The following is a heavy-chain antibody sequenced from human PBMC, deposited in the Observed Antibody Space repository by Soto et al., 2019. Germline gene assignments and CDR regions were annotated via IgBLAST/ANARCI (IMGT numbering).Heavy chain of an antibody. Sequence: GGSLRLSCAASGFTFSDYYMSWIRQAPGKGLEWVSYISSSGSTIYYADSVKGRFTISRDNAKKSLYLQMNSLRAEDTAVYYCAREGYGDYGRIDAFDIWGQGTMVTVSS. V-gene: IGHV3-11*01. D-gene: IGHD4-17*01. CDR2: ISSSGSTI. J-gene: IGHJ3*02. CDR1: GFTFSDYY. CDR3: AREGYGDYGRIDAFDI.